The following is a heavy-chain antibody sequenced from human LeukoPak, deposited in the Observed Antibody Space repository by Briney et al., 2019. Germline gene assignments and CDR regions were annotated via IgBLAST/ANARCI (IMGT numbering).Heavy chain of an antibody. J-gene: IGHJ5*02. CDR2: INHSGST. Sequence: PSETLSLTCAVYGGSFGGYYWSWIRQPPGKGLEWIGEINHSGSTNYNPSLKSRVTISVDTSKNQFSLKLSSVTAADTAVYYCASQRSRYCSSTSCRAFDPWGQGTLVTVPS. V-gene: IGHV4-34*01. CDR1: GGSFGGYY. D-gene: IGHD2-2*01. CDR3: ASQRSRYCSSTSCRAFDP.